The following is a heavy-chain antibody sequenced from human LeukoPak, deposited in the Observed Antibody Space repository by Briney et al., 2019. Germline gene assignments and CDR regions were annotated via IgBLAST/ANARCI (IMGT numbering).Heavy chain of an antibody. V-gene: IGHV4-59*01. J-gene: IGHJ3*02. Sequence: SETLPFTCTVSGGSISSYYWSWIRQPPGKGLEWIGYIYYSGSTNYNPSLKSRVTISVDTSKNQFSLKLSSVTAADTAVYYCARELRPGAFDIWGQGTMVTVSS. CDR1: GGSISSYY. CDR2: IYYSGST. D-gene: IGHD4-17*01. CDR3: ARELRPGAFDI.